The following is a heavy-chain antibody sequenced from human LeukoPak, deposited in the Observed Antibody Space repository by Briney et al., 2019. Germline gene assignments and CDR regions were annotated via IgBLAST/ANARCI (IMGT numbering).Heavy chain of an antibody. D-gene: IGHD1-26*01. J-gene: IGHJ4*02. CDR2: INHSGST. Sequence: PSETLSPTCAVYGGSFSGYYWSWIRQPPGKGLEWIGEINHSGSTNYNPSLKSRVTISVDTSKNQFSLKLSSVTAADTAVYYCARHGIQSGVRNWGQGTLVTVSS. V-gene: IGHV4-34*01. CDR1: GGSFSGYY. CDR3: ARHGIQSGVRN.